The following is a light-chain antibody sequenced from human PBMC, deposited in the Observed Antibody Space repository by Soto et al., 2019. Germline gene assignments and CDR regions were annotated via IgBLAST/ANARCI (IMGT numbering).Light chain of an antibody. J-gene: IGLJ2*01. CDR2: DVS. Sequence: QSALTQPRSVSGSPGQSVTISCTGTSSDVGGHNYVSWYQQHPGKAPKLMIYDVSKRPSGVPDRFSGSKSGNTASLTISGLQAEDEADYYCCSYAGSLVFGGGTKLTVL. CDR3: CSYAGSLV. CDR1: SSDVGGHNY. V-gene: IGLV2-11*01.